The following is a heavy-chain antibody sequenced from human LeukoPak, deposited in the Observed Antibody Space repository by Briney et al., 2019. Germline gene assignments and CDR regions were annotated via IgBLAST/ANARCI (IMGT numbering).Heavy chain of an antibody. V-gene: IGHV1-18*01. J-gene: IGHJ4*02. CDR1: GYTFTSYG. CDR3: ARERDLSGSYYASY. CDR2: ISAYNGNT. Sequence: ASVKLSCKASGYTFTSYGISWVRQAPGQGLEWMGWISAYNGNTNYAQKLQGRVTMSTDTSTSKAYMELRSLRSDDTAVYYCARERDLSGSYYASYWGQGTLVTVSS. D-gene: IGHD1-26*01.